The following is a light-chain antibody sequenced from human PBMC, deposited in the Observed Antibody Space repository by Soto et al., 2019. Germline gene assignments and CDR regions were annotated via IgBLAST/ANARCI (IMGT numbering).Light chain of an antibody. Sequence: EIVMTQSPATLSVSTGERATLSCRASESISSNYLAWFQQKPGQAPRLLIYGASSRATGIPDRFSGSGSGTDFTLTISRLEPEDFAVYYCQQYGNSPYTFGQGTKVDIK. CDR2: GAS. CDR1: ESISSNY. J-gene: IGKJ2*01. V-gene: IGKV3-20*01. CDR3: QQYGNSPYT.